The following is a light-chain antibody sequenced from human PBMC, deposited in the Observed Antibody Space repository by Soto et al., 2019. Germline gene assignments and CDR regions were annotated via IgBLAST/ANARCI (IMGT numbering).Light chain of an antibody. CDR1: QSVSSSY. CDR2: DAS. J-gene: IGKJ5*01. Sequence: EIVLTHSPATLSLSPWERATLSCRASQSVSSSYLAWYQQEPGQAPRLLLYDASNRATGIPARFSGSGSGTDFTLTISSLEPEDFAVYYCQQRSNWPGITFGQGTRLEIK. V-gene: IGKV3-11*01. CDR3: QQRSNWPGIT.